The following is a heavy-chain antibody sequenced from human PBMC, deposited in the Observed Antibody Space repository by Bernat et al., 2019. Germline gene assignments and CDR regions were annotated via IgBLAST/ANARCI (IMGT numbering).Heavy chain of an antibody. D-gene: IGHD4-23*01. Sequence: QVQLVESGGGVVQPGRSLRLSCAASGFTFSSYGMHWVRQAPGKGLEWVAVIWYDGSNKDYADSVKGRFTISRDNSENTLYLQMNSLGAEDTAVYYCARDGLTVVTPTIYSTGAFDIWGQGTMVTVSS. J-gene: IGHJ3*02. CDR1: GFTFSSYG. V-gene: IGHV3-33*01. CDR2: IWYDGSNK. CDR3: ARDGLTVVTPTIYSTGAFDI.